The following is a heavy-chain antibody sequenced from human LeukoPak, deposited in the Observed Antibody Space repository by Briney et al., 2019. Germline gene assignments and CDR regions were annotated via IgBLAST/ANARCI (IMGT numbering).Heavy chain of an antibody. Sequence: GASVKVSCKASGYTFTDYYMHWVRQAPGQGLEWMGWINPNSGGTNYAQKFQGRVTMASDTSISTAYMELNSLMSDDTAVYYCVRVGFTTSWSNFDYWGQGTLVTVSS. CDR2: INPNSGGT. V-gene: IGHV1-2*02. D-gene: IGHD2-2*01. J-gene: IGHJ4*02. CDR3: VRVGFTTSWSNFDY. CDR1: GYTFTDYY.